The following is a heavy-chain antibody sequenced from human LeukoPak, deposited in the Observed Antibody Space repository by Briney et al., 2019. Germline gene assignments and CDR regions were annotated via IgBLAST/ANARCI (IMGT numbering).Heavy chain of an antibody. V-gene: IGHV3-23*01. Sequence: GGSLRLSRAASGFTFSSYAMSWVRQAPGKGLEWVSAISGSGGSTYYADSVKGRFTISRDNSKNTLYLQMNSLRAEDTAVYYCAKDLLVLRYFDWLLSGLDYWGQRTLVTVSS. J-gene: IGHJ4*02. D-gene: IGHD3-9*01. CDR3: AKDLLVLRYFDWLLSGLDY. CDR1: GFTFSSYA. CDR2: ISGSGGST.